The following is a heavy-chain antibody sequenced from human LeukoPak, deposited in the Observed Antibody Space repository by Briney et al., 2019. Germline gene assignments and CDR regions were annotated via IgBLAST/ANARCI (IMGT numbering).Heavy chain of an antibody. V-gene: IGHV3-23*01. D-gene: IGHD3-3*01. J-gene: IGHJ4*02. CDR1: GFTFSSSA. CDR2: ISNNGGYT. Sequence: QPGGSLRLSCAASGFTFSSSAMSWVRQAPGKGLEWVSAISNNGGYTYYADSVQGRFTISRDNSKSTLCLQMNSLRAEDTAVYYCARAYDFPDYWGQGTLVTVSS. CDR3: ARAYDFPDY.